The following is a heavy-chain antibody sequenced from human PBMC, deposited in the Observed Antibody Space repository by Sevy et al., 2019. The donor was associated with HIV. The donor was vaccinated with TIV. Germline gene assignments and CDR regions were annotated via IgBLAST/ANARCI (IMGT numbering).Heavy chain of an antibody. CDR3: TRYCSSSSCGKTNLVDAFDI. V-gene: IGHV3-49*04. D-gene: IGHD2-2*01. CDR1: GFTFGDYA. Sequence: GGSLRLSCTTSGFTFGDYAMTWVRQAPGKGLEWVGFFRSKAYGGTTEYAASVKGRFTISRDDSKSIAYLQMNSLKTEDTAVYYCTRYCSSSSCGKTNLVDAFDIWGQGTMVTVS. CDR2: FRSKAYGGTT. J-gene: IGHJ3*02.